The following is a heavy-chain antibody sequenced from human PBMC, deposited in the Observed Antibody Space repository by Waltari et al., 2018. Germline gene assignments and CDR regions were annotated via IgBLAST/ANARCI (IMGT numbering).Heavy chain of an antibody. Sequence: QVQLHESGPGLVRPSETLSPTCTVPACSLTTYYLSWVRRPPGKGLEFIGYIHDSGDTNYSPSLKSRVSMSIDTSKKQFSLKVSSVTAADSAMYYCARVHGSESPLSWGTDVWGQGTAVTVSS. J-gene: IGHJ6*02. D-gene: IGHD3-16*01. V-gene: IGHV4-59*01. CDR2: IHDSGDT. CDR1: ACSLTTYY. CDR3: ARVHGSESPLSWGTDV.